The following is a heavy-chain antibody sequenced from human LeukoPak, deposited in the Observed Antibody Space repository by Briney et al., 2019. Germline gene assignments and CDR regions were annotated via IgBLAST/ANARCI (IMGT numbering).Heavy chain of an antibody. CDR2: ITGTGGST. D-gene: IGHD6-19*01. CDR3: AKDHGTAVAGFYY. V-gene: IGHV3-23*01. CDR1: GFSLSTYG. J-gene: IGHJ4*02. Sequence: GSLRLSCAASGFSLSTYGVSWVRQPPGKGLEWVSGITGTGGSTYYADPVKGRFTVSRDTSKNTLYLQMNSLRAEDTAIYYCAKDHGTAVAGFYYWGQGTLVTVSS.